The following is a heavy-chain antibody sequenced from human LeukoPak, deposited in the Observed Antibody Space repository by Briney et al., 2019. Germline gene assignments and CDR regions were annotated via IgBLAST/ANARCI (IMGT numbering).Heavy chain of an antibody. J-gene: IGHJ4*02. CDR3: TPSIVGATTFDY. CDR2: IKTKTDGETT. D-gene: IGHD1-26*01. V-gene: IGHV3-15*01. CDR1: GFTFSNAW. Sequence: GGSLRLSCAASGFTFSNAWMSWVRQAPGKGLEWVGRIKTKTDGETTDYASPVNGRFTISRDDSKNTLYLQMNSLKTEDTAVYFCTPSIVGATTFDYWGQGTLVTVSS.